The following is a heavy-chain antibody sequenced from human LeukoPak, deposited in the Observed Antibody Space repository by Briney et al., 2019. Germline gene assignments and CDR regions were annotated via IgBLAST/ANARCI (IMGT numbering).Heavy chain of an antibody. J-gene: IGHJ3*02. D-gene: IGHD3-10*01. Sequence: SETLSLTCTVSGGSISSSSYYWGWIRQPPGKGLEWIGSFYYSGSTYYNPSLKSRVTISVDTSKNQFSLKLSSVTAADTAVYYCARQGTTYYYFGIWGQGAMVTVSS. CDR1: GGSISSSSYY. V-gene: IGHV4-39*01. CDR2: FYYSGST. CDR3: ARQGTTYYYFGI.